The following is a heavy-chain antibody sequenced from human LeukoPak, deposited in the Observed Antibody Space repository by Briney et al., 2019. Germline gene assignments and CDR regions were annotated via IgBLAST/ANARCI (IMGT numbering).Heavy chain of an antibody. J-gene: IGHJ4*02. Sequence: SETLSLTCTVSGDSFTSTNYWWDWVRLPPGKGLEWIGEINHSGSTNYNPSLKSRVTISVDTSKNQFSLKLSSVTAADTAVYYCARGRGIAAATDYWGQGTLVTVSS. CDR2: INHSGST. D-gene: IGHD6-13*01. V-gene: IGHV4-39*07. CDR3: ARGRGIAAATDY. CDR1: GDSFTSTNYW.